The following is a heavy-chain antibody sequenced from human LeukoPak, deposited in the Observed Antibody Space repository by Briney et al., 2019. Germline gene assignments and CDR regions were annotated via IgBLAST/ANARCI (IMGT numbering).Heavy chain of an antibody. Sequence: SETLSLTCAVYGGSFSNYYWSWIRQPPGKGLEWIGEINHSGSTNYNPSLKSRVTISVDTSKNQFSLKLSSVTAADTAVYYCARRKNTAIAMVRGVRGGLNWFGPWGQGTLVTVSS. CDR2: INHSGST. D-gene: IGHD3-10*01. V-gene: IGHV4-34*01. J-gene: IGHJ5*02. CDR1: GGSFSNYY. CDR3: ARRKNTAIAMVRGVRGGLNWFGP.